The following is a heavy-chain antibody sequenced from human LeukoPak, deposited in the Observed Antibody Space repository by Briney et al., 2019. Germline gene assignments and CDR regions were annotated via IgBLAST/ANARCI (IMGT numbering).Heavy chain of an antibody. CDR3: ATSHTNTAMARGHFDY. J-gene: IGHJ4*02. CDR2: INPNSGGT. Sequence: GASVKVSCKASGYSFTGYYMHWVRQAPGQGLEWMGWINPNSGGTNYAQKFQGRVTMTRDTSISTAYMELSRLRSDDTAVYYCATSHTNTAMARGHFDYWGQGTLVTVSS. CDR1: GYSFTGYY. D-gene: IGHD5-18*01. V-gene: IGHV1-2*02.